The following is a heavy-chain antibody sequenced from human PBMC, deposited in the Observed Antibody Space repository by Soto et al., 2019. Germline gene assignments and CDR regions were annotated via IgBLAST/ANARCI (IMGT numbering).Heavy chain of an antibody. V-gene: IGHV3-74*01. CDR1: EFTFSSYW. J-gene: IGHJ5*02. D-gene: IGHD2-21*02. CDR3: VLASYCGGYCYPT. CDR2: INRDGPMT. Sequence: EVQLVESGGGLVQPGGPLRLSCAASEFTFSSYWMHWVRQVPGKGLVWVSRINRDGPMTSYADFVKGRFTISSDNAKQTLFLQMNGLTVEDTAVYYCVLASYCGGYCYPTWGQGPRVNVSS.